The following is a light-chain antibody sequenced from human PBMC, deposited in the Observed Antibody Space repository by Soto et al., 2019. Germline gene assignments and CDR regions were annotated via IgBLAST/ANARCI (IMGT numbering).Light chain of an antibody. CDR2: VAS. CDR1: QSVSRN. J-gene: IGKJ4*01. CDR3: QQYNVWPLT. V-gene: IGKV3-15*01. Sequence: EIVMTQSPATLSVSPGERTTLSSRASQSVSRNLAWYQQKPGQTPKLLIYVASTRDTGIPSRFSGSGSGTEFTLTISSLQSEDFAVYYCQQYNVWPLTFGGGTKVEFK.